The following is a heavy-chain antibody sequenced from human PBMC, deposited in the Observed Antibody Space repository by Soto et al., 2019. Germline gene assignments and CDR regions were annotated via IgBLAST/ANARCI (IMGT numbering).Heavy chain of an antibody. CDR1: GYTLTELS. V-gene: IGHV1-24*01. Sequence: QVQLVQSGAEVKKPGASVKVSCKVSGYTLTELSMHWVRQAPGKGLEWMGGFEPEDGETIYAQKFQGRVTMTEDTSTDTAYMELSSLRSEDTAVYYCATATTVTKGEWDYYYGMDVWGQGTTVTVSS. CDR3: ATATTVTKGEWDYYYGMDV. CDR2: FEPEDGET. J-gene: IGHJ6*02. D-gene: IGHD4-17*01.